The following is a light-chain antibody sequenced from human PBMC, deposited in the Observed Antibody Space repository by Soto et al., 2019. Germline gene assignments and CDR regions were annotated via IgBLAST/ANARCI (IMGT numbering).Light chain of an antibody. CDR3: SSYTTSSTILYV. CDR1: SSDVDGYNS. CDR2: EVS. Sequence: QSVLTQPASVSGSPGQSITISCTGTSSDVDGYNSVSWYQQHPGKPPKLMIYEVSNRPSGVSNRFSGSKSGNTASLTISGLQAEDEADYYCSSYTTSSTILYVFGTGTKLTVL. V-gene: IGLV2-14*01. J-gene: IGLJ1*01.